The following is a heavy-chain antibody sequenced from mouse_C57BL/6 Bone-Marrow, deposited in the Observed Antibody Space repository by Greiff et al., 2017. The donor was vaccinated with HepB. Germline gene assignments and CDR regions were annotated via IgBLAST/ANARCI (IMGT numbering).Heavy chain of an antibody. J-gene: IGHJ2*01. Sequence: QVTLKESGPGLLQSSQTLSLTCSFSGFSLSTSGMGVSWIRQPSGKGLEWLAHIYWDDDKRYNPSLKSRLTISKDTSRNQVFLKITSVDTADTATYYCARCYGNYLYYFDYWGQGTTLTVSS. CDR2: IYWDDDK. CDR3: ARCYGNYLYYFDY. CDR1: GFSLSTSGMG. V-gene: IGHV8-12*01. D-gene: IGHD2-1*01.